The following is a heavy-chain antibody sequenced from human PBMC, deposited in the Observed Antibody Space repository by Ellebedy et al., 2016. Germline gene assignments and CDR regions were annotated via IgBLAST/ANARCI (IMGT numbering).Heavy chain of an antibody. V-gene: IGHV3-23*01. J-gene: IGHJ4*02. CDR3: ARGEYYYDSSGYPEY. CDR2: VSSRGGDT. Sequence: GESLKISXTASGFTFSNNAMDWLRQAPGKGLEWVSGVSSRGGDTLYADSVKGRFIISRDNSNNKIYLQLNSLRAEDTAVYYCARGEYYYDSSGYPEYWGQGSL. CDR1: GFTFSNNA. D-gene: IGHD3-22*01.